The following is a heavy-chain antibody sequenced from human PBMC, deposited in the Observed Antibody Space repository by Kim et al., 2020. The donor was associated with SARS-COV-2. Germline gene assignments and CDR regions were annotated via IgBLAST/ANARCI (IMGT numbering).Heavy chain of an antibody. V-gene: IGHV4-4*02. J-gene: IGHJ4*02. D-gene: IGHD3-10*01. Sequence: SETLSLTCAVSGGSISSSNWWSWVRQPPGKGLEWIGEIYHSGSTNYNPSLKSRVTISVDKSKNQFSLKLSSVTAADTAVYYCARDPITMVRGEDYFDYWGQGTLVTVSS. CDR3: ARDPITMVRGEDYFDY. CDR2: IYHSGST. CDR1: GGSISSSNW.